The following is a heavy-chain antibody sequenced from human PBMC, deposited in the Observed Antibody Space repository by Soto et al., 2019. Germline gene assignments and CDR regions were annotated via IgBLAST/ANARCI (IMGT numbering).Heavy chain of an antibody. CDR1: GGSISSGGYY. D-gene: IGHD4-17*01. V-gene: IGHV4-31*03. CDR2: IYYSGST. CDR3: ARAPRGSTVTTNYYMDV. Sequence: SETLSLTCTVSGGSISSGGYYWSWIRQHPGKGLEWIGYIYYSGSTYYNPSLKSRVTISVDTSKNQFSLKLSSVTAADTAVYYCARAPRGSTVTTNYYMDVWGKGTTVTVSS. J-gene: IGHJ6*03.